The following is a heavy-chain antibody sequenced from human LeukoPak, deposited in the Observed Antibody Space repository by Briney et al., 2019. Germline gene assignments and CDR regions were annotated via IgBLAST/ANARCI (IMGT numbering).Heavy chain of an antibody. J-gene: IGHJ3*02. Sequence: SVTLSLTCAVSGGSISSGGYSWSWIRQPPGKGLEWIGYIYHSGSTYYNPSLKSRVTISVDRSKNQFSLKLSSVTAADTAVYYCARGEYYDTLTGYTRGYLNPLDIWGQGTMVTVYS. CDR2: IYHSGST. CDR3: ARGEYYDTLTGYTRGYLNPLDI. CDR1: GGSISSGGYS. V-gene: IGHV4-30-2*01. D-gene: IGHD3-9*01.